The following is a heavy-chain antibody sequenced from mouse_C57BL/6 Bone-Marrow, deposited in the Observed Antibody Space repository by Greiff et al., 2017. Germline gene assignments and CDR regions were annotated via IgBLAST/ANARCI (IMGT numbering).Heavy chain of an antibody. CDR2: INPNNGGT. D-gene: IGHD4-1*01. V-gene: IGHV1-26*01. J-gene: IGHJ4*01. Sequence: VQLQQSGPELVKPGASVKISCKASGYTFTDYYMNWVKQSHGKSLEWIGDINPNNGGTSYNQKFKGKATLTVDKSSSTAYMGLRSLTSEDSAVYYCARWKVPLNWDGYAMDYWGQGTSVTVSS. CDR1: GYTFTDYY. CDR3: ARWKVPLNWDGYAMDY.